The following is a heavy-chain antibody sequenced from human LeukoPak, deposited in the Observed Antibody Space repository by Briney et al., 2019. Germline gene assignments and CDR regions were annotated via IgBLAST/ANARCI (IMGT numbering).Heavy chain of an antibody. CDR2: ISGSGGST. V-gene: IGHV3-23*01. CDR3: AKAPIQLWNYFDY. CDR1: GFTFSSYA. J-gene: IGHJ4*02. D-gene: IGHD5-18*01. Sequence: PGGSLRLSCAASGFTFSSYAMSWVRQAPGKGLEGVSAISGSGGSTYYADSVTGRFTISRDNSKNTLYLQMYSLRAEDTAVYYCAKAPIQLWNYFDYWGQGTLVTVSS.